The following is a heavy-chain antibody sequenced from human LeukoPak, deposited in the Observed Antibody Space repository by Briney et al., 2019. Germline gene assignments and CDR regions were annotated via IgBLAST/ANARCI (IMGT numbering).Heavy chain of an antibody. CDR1: AFTCSNYW. Sequence: GGSLRLSGAASAFTCSNYWMSWVRQAPGKGLEWGANIKEDGSEINYVDSGKGRFTISRDNAKNSLYLQMNSLTVDDIAVYYCARDRGYSSFDSWGQGTLVTVSS. D-gene: IGHD3-22*01. V-gene: IGHV3-7*01. J-gene: IGHJ4*02. CDR2: IKEDGSEI. CDR3: ARDRGYSSFDS.